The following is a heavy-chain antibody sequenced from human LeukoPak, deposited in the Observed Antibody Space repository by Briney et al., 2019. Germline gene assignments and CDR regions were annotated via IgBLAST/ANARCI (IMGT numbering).Heavy chain of an antibody. J-gene: IGHJ4*02. D-gene: IGHD4-17*01. Sequence: PSETLSLTCTVSGGSISSYYWSWIRQPAGKGLEWIGRIYTSGTTHYNPSLKSRVTMSVDTSKNQFSLKLSSVTAADTAVYYCARLSTVTTSFDYWGQGTLVTVSS. CDR3: ARLSTVTTSFDY. CDR2: IYTSGTT. CDR1: GGSISSYY. V-gene: IGHV4-4*07.